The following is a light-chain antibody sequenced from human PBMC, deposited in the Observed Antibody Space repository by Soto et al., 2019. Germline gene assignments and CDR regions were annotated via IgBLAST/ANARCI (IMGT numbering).Light chain of an antibody. CDR2: GAS. CDR1: QSVSSNY. J-gene: IGKJ3*01. V-gene: IGKV3-20*01. Sequence: IVLTQSPGTLSLSPGDRATLSCRATQSVSSNYVAWYQQKAGQAPRLLIHGASSRATGIPDRFSGSGSGTDFTLTISRLEPEDFAVYYCQQYGSTPFTFGPGTKVDV. CDR3: QQYGSTPFT.